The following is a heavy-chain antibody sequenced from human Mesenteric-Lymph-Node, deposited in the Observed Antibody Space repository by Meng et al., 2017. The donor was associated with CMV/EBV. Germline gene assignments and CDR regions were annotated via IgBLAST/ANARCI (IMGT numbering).Heavy chain of an antibody. CDR1: GGSLSGDY. CDR3: ARTGGSLAYSGMDV. D-gene: IGHD3-10*01. V-gene: IGHV4-34*01. CDR2: INYSGST. Sequence: AVYGGSLSGDYWSWIRQPPGKGLEWIGEINYSGSTGYNPSLTSRVTISVDTSKNQFSLHLTSVTAADTAVYSCARTGGSLAYSGMDVWGQGTLVTVSS. J-gene: IGHJ6*02.